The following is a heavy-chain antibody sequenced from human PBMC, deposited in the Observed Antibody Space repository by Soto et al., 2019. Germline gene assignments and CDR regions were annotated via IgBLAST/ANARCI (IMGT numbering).Heavy chain of an antibody. V-gene: IGHV1-18*01. CDR2: INTETGNT. Sequence: QVQLLQSGPEGKKPGASVKVSCTASGYSVRSYGFSWVRQAPGQGLEWMGYINTETGNTFYAQRLQGRVTMTTKISTNTAYMELRRLTSADAAVYFGVIDRPNSNFDFCGQGTRSTISS. D-gene: IGHD2-8*01. CDR3: VIDRPNSNFDF. CDR1: GYSVRSYG. J-gene: IGHJ4*02.